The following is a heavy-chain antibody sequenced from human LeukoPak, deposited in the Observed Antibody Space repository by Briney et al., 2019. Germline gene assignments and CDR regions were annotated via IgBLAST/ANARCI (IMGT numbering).Heavy chain of an antibody. J-gene: IGHJ5*02. D-gene: IGHD2-15*01. CDR1: GGSISSNNW. CDR3: ARDLGEAGYCSGGSCYLFLFDP. V-gene: IGHV4-4*02. CDR2: IYHSGNT. Sequence: SETLSLTCAVSGGSISSNNWWSWVRQSPGKGLEWIGEIYHSGNTEYNPSLKSRVTVSVDTSKNQFSLKLSSVTAADTAVYYCARDLGEAGYCSGGSCYLFLFDPWGQGTLVTVSS.